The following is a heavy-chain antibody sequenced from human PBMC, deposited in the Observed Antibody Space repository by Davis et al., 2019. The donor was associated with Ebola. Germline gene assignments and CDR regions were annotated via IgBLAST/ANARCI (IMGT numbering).Heavy chain of an antibody. V-gene: IGHV3-7*01. Sequence: GGSLRLSCAASGFSFSSYWMSWVRQAPGKGLEWVATINQDGSAKNYVDSVRGRFIISRDDAKNSLYLQMNSLRAEDTAVYYCVRVYSGSYDPWGQGTLVTVSS. CDR3: VRVYSGSYDP. J-gene: IGHJ5*02. CDR2: INQDGSAK. CDR1: GFSFSSYW. D-gene: IGHD1-26*01.